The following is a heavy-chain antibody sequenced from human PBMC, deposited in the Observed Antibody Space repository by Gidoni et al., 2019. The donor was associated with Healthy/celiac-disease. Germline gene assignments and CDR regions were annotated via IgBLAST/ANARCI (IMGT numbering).Heavy chain of an antibody. J-gene: IGHJ4*02. CDR2: IWYDGSNK. Sequence: QVQLLESGGGVVQTGRSLRLSCAASGFTFSSFGMHWVRQAPGKGLEWVAVIWYDGSNKYYADSVKGRFTISRDNSKNTLYLQMNSLRAEDTAVYYCAREGIAAASSFDYWGQGTLVTVSS. V-gene: IGHV3-33*08. CDR1: GFTFSSFG. CDR3: AREGIAAASSFDY. D-gene: IGHD6-13*01.